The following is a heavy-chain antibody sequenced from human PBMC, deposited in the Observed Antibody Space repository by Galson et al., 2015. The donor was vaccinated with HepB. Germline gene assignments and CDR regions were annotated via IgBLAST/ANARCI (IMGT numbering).Heavy chain of an antibody. CDR2: ISYDGSGK. CDR3: ARGLDSPGIAVD. D-gene: IGHD6-19*01. J-gene: IGHJ4*02. CDR1: GFTFSGYA. Sequence: SLRLSCAASGFTFSGYAMHWVRQAPGKGLEWVALISYDGSGKYYADSVKGRFTISRDNSRNTLYLQMNSLRAEGTAVYYCARGLDSPGIAVDWGQGTLVTVSS. V-gene: IGHV3-30*04.